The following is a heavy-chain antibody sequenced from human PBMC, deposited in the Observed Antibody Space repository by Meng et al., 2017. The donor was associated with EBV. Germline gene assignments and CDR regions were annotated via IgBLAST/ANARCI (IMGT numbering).Heavy chain of an antibody. J-gene: IGHJ5*02. V-gene: IGHV1-8*01. CDR3: ARGRGVYCSGGSCYPGWFDP. D-gene: IGHD2-15*01. Sequence: QVQLGQSGAEVKKPGASVKVSCKASGYTFTSYDINWVRQATGQGLEWRGWMNPNSGNTGYAQKFQGRVTMTRNTSISTAYMELSSLRSEDTAVYYCARGRGVYCSGGSCYPGWFDPWGQGTLVTVSS. CDR1: GYTFTSYD. CDR2: MNPNSGNT.